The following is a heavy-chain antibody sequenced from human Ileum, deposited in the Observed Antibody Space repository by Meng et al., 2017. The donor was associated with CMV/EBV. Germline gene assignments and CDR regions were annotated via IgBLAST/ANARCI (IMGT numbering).Heavy chain of an antibody. CDR2: MSPRSGNT. V-gene: IGHV1-8*01. Sequence: KASGYTFNSYDVNWVRQSPGQGLEWMGWMSPRSGNTGYAQKFQGRITLTRDTSIKTAYMEPSTLTSDDSAVYYCARDSEYRDSGNFDYWGQGTLVTVSS. D-gene: IGHD2/OR15-2a*01. J-gene: IGHJ4*02. CDR3: ARDSEYRDSGNFDY. CDR1: GYTFNSYD.